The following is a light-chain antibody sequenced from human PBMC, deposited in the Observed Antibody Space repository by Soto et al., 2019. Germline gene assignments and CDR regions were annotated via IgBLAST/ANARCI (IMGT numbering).Light chain of an antibody. CDR3: QQYERYST. V-gene: IGKV3-20*01. J-gene: IGKJ1*01. CDR2: GAS. Sequence: EIVLTQSPGTLSLSPGERATLSCRASQSVSSSYLAWYQQKPGQAPRLLIYGASSRATGIPDRFSGSGSGTDFTLTISGLQPEDSATYYCQQYERYSTFGQGTKVDNK. CDR1: QSVSSSY.